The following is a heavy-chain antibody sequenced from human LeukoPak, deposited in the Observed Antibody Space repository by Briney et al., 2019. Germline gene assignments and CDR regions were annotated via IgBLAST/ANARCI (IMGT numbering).Heavy chain of an antibody. J-gene: IGHJ6*03. D-gene: IGHD3-16*02. CDR3: AKDGSFISLYMEV. V-gene: IGHV3-30*02. Sequence: GGSLRLSCAAAGFTFSSYSMHWVRQAPGKGLVWVAFIRYDGSNKYYADSVKGRFTISRDNSKNTLYLQTNSLRAEDTAVYSWAKDGSFISLYMEVWGNGNTVTVSS. CDR2: IRYDGSNK. CDR1: GFTFSSYS.